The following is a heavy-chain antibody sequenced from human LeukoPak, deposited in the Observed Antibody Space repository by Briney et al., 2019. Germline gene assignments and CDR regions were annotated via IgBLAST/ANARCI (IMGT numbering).Heavy chain of an antibody. V-gene: IGHV3-30-3*01. CDR1: GFTFSSYA. CDR2: ISYDGSNK. CDR3: ARDQTGTGEGAFDI. D-gene: IGHD1-1*01. Sequence: GGSLRLSCAASGFTFSSYAMHWVRQAPGKGLEWVAVISYDGSNKYYADSVKGRFTISRDNSKNTLYLQMNSLRAEDTAVYYCARDQTGTGEGAFDIWGQGTMVTVSS. J-gene: IGHJ3*02.